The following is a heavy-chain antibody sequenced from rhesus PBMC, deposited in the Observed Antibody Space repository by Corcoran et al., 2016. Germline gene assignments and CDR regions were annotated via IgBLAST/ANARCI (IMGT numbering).Heavy chain of an antibody. CDR3: ARSWTGYYKYGLDS. CDR1: GFSLSTSGMG. V-gene: IGHV2-1*01. CDR2: IYWDDDK. D-gene: IGHD3-3*01. J-gene: IGHJ6*01. Sequence: QVTLKESGPALVKPTQTLTLTCTSSGFSLSTSGMGVGWIRQPSRQPLEWLAHIYWDDDKRSRTSLKSRLTITKDTSKNQVVLTMTNMYPVDTATYYCARSWTGYYKYGLDSWGQGVVVTVSS.